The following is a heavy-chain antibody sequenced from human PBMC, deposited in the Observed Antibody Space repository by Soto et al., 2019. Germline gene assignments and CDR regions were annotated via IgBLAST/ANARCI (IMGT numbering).Heavy chain of an antibody. CDR3: ARSDCYGVCRGKWLDP. D-gene: IGHD2-21*02. CDR2: IYHSGTT. CDR1: GGSLSSDDW. V-gene: IGHV4-4*02. J-gene: IGHJ5*02. Sequence: QVQLQESGPGLVKPSGTLSLTCAVSGGSLSSDDWWTWVRQTPGKCLEWIGEIYHSGTTNYNPSLMSRVTIAVDKAKSQFSLRLDSVTAADTAVYYCARSDCYGVCRGKWLDPWGQGILVTVSS.